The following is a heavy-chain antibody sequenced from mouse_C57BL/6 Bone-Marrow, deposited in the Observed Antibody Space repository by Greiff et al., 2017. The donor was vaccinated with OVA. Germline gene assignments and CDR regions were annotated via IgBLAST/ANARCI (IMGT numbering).Heavy chain of an antibody. Sequence: EVMLVESGGGLVKPGGSLKLSCAASGFTFSSYAMSWVRQTPEKRLEWVATISDGGSYTYYPDNVKGRFTISRDNAKNNLYLQMSHLKSEDTAMYYCARGTTAHHFDYWGQGTTLTVSS. CDR1: GFTFSSYA. D-gene: IGHD1-2*01. V-gene: IGHV5-4*03. CDR3: ARGTTAHHFDY. J-gene: IGHJ2*01. CDR2: ISDGGSYT.